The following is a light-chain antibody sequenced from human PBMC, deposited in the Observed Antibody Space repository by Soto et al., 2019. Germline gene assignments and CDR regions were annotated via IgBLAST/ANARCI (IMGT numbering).Light chain of an antibody. J-gene: IGKJ2*01. CDR3: HQYHSYSPSYT. CDR1: QSISSW. V-gene: IGKV1-5*03. Sequence: DIRMTQSPSTLSASVGDRVTITCRASQSISSWLAWYQQKPGKAPKVLIYKASSLESGVPSRFSGSGSGTEFTLTISSLQPDDFATYYCHQYHSYSPSYTFGQGTKLEIK. CDR2: KAS.